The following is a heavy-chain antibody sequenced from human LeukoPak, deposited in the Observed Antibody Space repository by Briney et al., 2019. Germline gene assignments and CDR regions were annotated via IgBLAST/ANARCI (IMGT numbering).Heavy chain of an antibody. CDR3: ARGSIAAAGSFEY. CDR1: GFTFSDYY. CDR2: ISSRSRYT. Sequence: GQSMRLSCAASGFTFSDYYMSWIRQAPGKGLEWVSHISSRSRYTNYADSVKGRFTISRDNAKNSLYLQMNSLRAEDTAVYYCARGSIAAAGSFEYWGQGALVTVSS. D-gene: IGHD6-13*01. J-gene: IGHJ4*02. V-gene: IGHV3-11*03.